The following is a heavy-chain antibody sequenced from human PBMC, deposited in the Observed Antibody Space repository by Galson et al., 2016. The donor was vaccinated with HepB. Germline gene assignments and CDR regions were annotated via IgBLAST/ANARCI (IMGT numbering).Heavy chain of an antibody. CDR3: ARDLFSSSSFIDF. J-gene: IGHJ4*02. D-gene: IGHD2-2*01. V-gene: IGHV3-30*19. CDR1: GFTFSSYG. CDR2: ISYHGSDI. Sequence: SLRLSCAASGFTFSSYGMHWVRQAPGKGLEWLAVISYHGSDIFYADSVKGRFTISRDNPKKTLFLQLNNLRSEDTAVYYCARDLFSSSSFIDFWGQGTLVTVSS.